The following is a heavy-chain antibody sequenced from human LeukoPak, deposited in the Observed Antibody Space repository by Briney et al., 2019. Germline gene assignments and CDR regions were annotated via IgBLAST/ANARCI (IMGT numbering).Heavy chain of an antibody. V-gene: IGHV3-23*01. D-gene: IGHD5-12*01. CDR2: LIGSSGST. CDR1: GFTSTKYA. J-gene: IGHJ4*02. Sequence: GGSLRLSCAASGFTSTKYAMNWVRQAPGKGLEWVSVLIGSSGSTDYADSVKGRFTMSRDISKNTLSLQMNSLRAEDTAIYYCAKGAYDYIEIAYFDSWGQGTLVTVSS. CDR3: AKGAYDYIEIAYFDS.